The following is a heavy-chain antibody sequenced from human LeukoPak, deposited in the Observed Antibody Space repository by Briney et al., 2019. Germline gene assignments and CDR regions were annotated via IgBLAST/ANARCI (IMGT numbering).Heavy chain of an antibody. V-gene: IGHV3-30-3*01. D-gene: IGHD6-13*01. Sequence: GGSLRLSCAASGFTISSYVMHWVRQAPGKGLEWVAVISYDGSNKYYADSVKGRFTISRDNSKNTLYLQMNSLRAEDTAVYYCARTAPGTANYCWGQGTLVTVSS. CDR2: ISYDGSNK. CDR3: ARTAPGTANYC. CDR1: GFTISSYV. J-gene: IGHJ4*02.